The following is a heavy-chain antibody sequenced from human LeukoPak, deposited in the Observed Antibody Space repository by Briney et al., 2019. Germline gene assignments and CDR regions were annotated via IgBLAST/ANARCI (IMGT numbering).Heavy chain of an antibody. CDR1: GYSFTSYW. CDR2: IYPGDSET. CDR3: ARLYNWNDGFDH. Sequence: GESLKISCKGSGYSFTSYWIAWVRQMPGKGLEWMGSIYPGDSETRYSPSFSPSFQGQVTISADKSISTAYLQWSSLKASDTAMYYCARLYNWNDGFDHWGQGTLVTVSS. J-gene: IGHJ4*02. D-gene: IGHD1-1*01. V-gene: IGHV5-51*01.